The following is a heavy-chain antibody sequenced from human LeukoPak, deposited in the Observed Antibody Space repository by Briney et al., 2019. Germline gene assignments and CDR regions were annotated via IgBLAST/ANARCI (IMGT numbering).Heavy chain of an antibody. V-gene: IGHV4-59*12. CDR2: IYYSGST. J-gene: IGHJ4*02. D-gene: IGHD3-9*01. CDR1: GGSFSGYY. CDR3: ASKNYDILTNDY. Sequence: SETLSLTCAVYGGSFSGYYWSWIRQPPGKGLEWIGYIYYSGSTNYNPSLKSRVTISVDTSKNQFSLKLSSVTAADTAVYYCASKNYDILTNDYWGQGTLVTVSS.